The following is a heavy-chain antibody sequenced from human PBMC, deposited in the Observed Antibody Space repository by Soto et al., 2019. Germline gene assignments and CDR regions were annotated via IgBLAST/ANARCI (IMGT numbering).Heavy chain of an antibody. CDR2: IIPILGIA. Sequence: QVQLVQSGAEVKKPGSSVKVSCKASGGTFSSYTISWVRQAPGQGLEWMGRIIPILGIANYAQKFQGRVTITADKSTSTAYMELSSLRSENTAVYYCARNYDSSGYYYAVEHFDLWGRGTLVTVSS. J-gene: IGHJ2*01. V-gene: IGHV1-69*02. CDR1: GGTFSSYT. CDR3: ARNYDSSGYYYAVEHFDL. D-gene: IGHD3-22*01.